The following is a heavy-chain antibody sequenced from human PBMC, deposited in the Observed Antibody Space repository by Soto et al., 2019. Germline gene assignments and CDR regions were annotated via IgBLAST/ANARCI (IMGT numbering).Heavy chain of an antibody. Sequence: GASVKVSCKASGYTFTSYYMHWVRQAPGQGLEWMGIINPSGGSTSYAQKFQGRVTMTRDTSTSTVYMELSSLRSEDTAVYYCASATYYYDSSGSYDAFDIWGQGTMVTVSS. CDR3: ASATYYYDSSGSYDAFDI. CDR2: INPSGGST. V-gene: IGHV1-46*01. CDR1: GYTFTSYY. J-gene: IGHJ3*02. D-gene: IGHD3-22*01.